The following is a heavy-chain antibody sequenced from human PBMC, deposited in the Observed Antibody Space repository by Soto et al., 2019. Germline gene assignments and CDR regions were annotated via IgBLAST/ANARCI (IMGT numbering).Heavy chain of an antibody. Sequence: ASVKVSCKASGGTFSSYAISWVRQAPGKGLEWMGGFDPEDGETIYAQKFQGRVTMTEDTSTDTAYMELSSLRSEDTAVYYCATSDSSGYYHHGMDVWGQGTTVTVSS. J-gene: IGHJ6*02. CDR2: FDPEDGET. CDR3: ATSDSSGYYHHGMDV. CDR1: GGTFSSYA. V-gene: IGHV1-24*01. D-gene: IGHD3-22*01.